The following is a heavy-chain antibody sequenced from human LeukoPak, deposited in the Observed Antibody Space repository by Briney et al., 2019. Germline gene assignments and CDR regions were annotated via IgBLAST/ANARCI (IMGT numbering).Heavy chain of an antibody. CDR2: ISSSSSYI. D-gene: IGHD4-17*01. J-gene: IGHJ3*02. CDR1: GFTFSSYS. CDR3: ARIGDGDAFDI. Sequence: GGSLRLSCAASGFTFSSYSMNWVRQAPGKGLEWVSSISSSSSYIYYADSVKGRFTISRDNAKNSLYLQMNSLRAEDTAVYYCARIGDGDAFDIWGQGTMVTVSS. V-gene: IGHV3-21*01.